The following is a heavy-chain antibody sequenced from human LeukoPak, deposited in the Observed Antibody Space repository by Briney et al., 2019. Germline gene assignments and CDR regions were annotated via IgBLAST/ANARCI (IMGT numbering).Heavy chain of an antibody. V-gene: IGHV3-21*01. CDR1: GFTFNNYN. CDR2: ITSSGTYI. Sequence: PGGSLRLSCAASGFTFNNYNMNWVRQAPGKALEWVSSITSSGTYIFYADSVKGRFTISRDNAKNSLYLQMNSLRAEDTAVYYCARFNAFDIWGQGTMVTVSS. J-gene: IGHJ3*02. CDR3: ARFNAFDI.